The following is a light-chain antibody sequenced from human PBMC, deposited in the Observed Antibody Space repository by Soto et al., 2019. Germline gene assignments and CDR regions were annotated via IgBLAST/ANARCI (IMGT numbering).Light chain of an antibody. CDR3: SAYTSSSSLEVV. CDR1: SSDVGSYTY. J-gene: IGLJ2*01. CDR2: DVS. Sequence: QSALTQPASASGSPGQSITISCTGTSSDVGSYTYVSWYQQHPGKAPQLIIYDVSNRPSGVSDLFSASKSGNTASLTISGLRAEDEAGYYCSAYTSSSSLEVVFGGGTKLTVL. V-gene: IGLV2-14*03.